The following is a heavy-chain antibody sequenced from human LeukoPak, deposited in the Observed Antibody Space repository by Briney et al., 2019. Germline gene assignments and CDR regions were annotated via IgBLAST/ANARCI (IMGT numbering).Heavy chain of an antibody. CDR3: ARDRGRNSFDY. D-gene: IGHD1-14*01. J-gene: IGHJ4*02. V-gene: IGHV3-23*01. CDR1: GFTFSSYS. CDR2: VSGSGAHT. Sequence: GGSLRLSCAASGFTFSSYSMNWVRQAPGKGLQWVSAVSGSGAHTYYADSVKGRFTISRDNSRDTLYLQMNSLRAEDTALYYCARDRGRNSFDYWGQGTLVSVSS.